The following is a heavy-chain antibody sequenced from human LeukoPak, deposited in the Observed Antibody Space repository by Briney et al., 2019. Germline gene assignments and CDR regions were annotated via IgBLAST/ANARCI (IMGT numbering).Heavy chain of an antibody. V-gene: IGHV4-39*01. CDR1: GGSISSSSYY. Sequence: SETLSLTCTVSGGSISSSSYYWGWIRQPPGKGLEWIGSIYYSGSTYYNPSLKGRVTISVDTSKNQFSLKLSSVTAADTAVYYCARHAFSDYDSSGYYSYWGQGTLVTVSS. CDR3: ARHAFSDYDSSGYYSY. CDR2: IYYSGST. J-gene: IGHJ4*02. D-gene: IGHD3-22*01.